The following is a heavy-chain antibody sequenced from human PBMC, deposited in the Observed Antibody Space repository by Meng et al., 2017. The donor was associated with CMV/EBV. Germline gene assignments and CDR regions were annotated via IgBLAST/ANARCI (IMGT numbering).Heavy chain of an antibody. CDR1: GYSFTSYW. D-gene: IGHD6-19*01. Sequence: GESLKISCKGSGYSFTSYWIGWVRQTPGKGLEWMGIIYPGDSDTRYSPSFQGQVTISADKSISTAYLQWSSLKASDTAMYYCARQMRDDSSGWYAFDYWGQGTLVTVSS. V-gene: IGHV5-51*01. CDR2: IYPGDSDT. J-gene: IGHJ4*02. CDR3: ARQMRDDSSGWYAFDY.